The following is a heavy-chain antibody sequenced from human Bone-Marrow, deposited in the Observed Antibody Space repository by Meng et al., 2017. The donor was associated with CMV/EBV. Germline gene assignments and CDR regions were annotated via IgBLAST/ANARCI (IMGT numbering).Heavy chain of an antibody. CDR1: GFMVESYT. CDR3: ARENVYSNYDLRSGTDY. Sequence: GGSLRLSCVVSGFMVESYTMIWVRQAPGKGLEWVSSITYPFGHINYADALKGRFTASRDNAKNSLFLHMNSLRAEDTAVYYCARENVYSNYDLRSGTDYWGQGTLVTVSS. V-gene: IGHV3-21*01. CDR2: ITYPFGHI. D-gene: IGHD4-11*01. J-gene: IGHJ4*02.